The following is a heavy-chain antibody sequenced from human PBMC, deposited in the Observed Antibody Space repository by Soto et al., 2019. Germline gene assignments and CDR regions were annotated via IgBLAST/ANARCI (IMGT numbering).Heavy chain of an antibody. Sequence: QVPLQESGPRLVRPSGTLSLTCTVSSGSISTANWWSWVRQPPGRGLEWIGEIYHSGSTNYNLSLKSPITLSVDKSKNQFSLRLSSVTGADTATYYCARRGGGVVLAATTPFDYWGQGTLVTVSS. V-gene: IGHV4-4*02. CDR3: ARRGGGVVLAATTPFDY. J-gene: IGHJ4*02. CDR2: IYHSGST. D-gene: IGHD2-15*01. CDR1: SGSISTANW.